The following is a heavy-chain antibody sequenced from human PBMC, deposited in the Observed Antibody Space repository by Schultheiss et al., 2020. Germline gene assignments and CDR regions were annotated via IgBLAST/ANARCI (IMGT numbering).Heavy chain of an antibody. V-gene: IGHV1-69*04. CDR2: IIPILGIA. J-gene: IGHJ6*02. CDR3: AREGQWLGNYYYYGMDV. Sequence: AVKVSCKASGGTFSSYAISWVRQAPGQGLEWMGRIIPILGIANYAQKFQGRVTITADKSTSTAYMELSSLRSEDTAVYYCAREGQWLGNYYYYGMDVWGQGTTVTVSS. D-gene: IGHD6-19*01. CDR1: GGTFSSYA.